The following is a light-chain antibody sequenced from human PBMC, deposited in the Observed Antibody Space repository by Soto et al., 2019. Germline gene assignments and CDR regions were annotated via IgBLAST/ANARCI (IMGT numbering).Light chain of an antibody. V-gene: IGKV3-15*01. CDR1: QSVGSN. CDR3: QQYNNWPIT. J-gene: IGKJ5*01. CDR2: GIS. Sequence: EVVMTQSPATLSLSPGERATLSCRASQSVGSNYLAWYQQKPGQAPRLLIYGISTRATGIPARFSGSGSGTEFTLTISSLQSEDFAVYYCQQYNNWPITFGQGTRLEIK.